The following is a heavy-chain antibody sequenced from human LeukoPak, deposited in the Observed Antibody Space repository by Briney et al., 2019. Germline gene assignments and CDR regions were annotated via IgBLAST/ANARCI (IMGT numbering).Heavy chain of an antibody. V-gene: IGHV5-51*01. J-gene: IGHJ5*02. Sequence: GESLKISCKGSGYSFTSYWIGWVRQMPGKGLEWMGIIYPGDSDTRYSPSFQGQVTISADKSISTAYLQWSSLKASDTAMYYCARQELSGWTKKIIWFDPWGQGTLVTVSS. CDR3: ARQELSGWTKKIIWFDP. CDR2: IYPGDSDT. CDR1: GYSFTSYW. D-gene: IGHD6-19*01.